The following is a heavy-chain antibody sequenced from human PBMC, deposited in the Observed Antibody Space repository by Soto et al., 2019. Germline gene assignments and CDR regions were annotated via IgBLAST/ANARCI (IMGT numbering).Heavy chain of an antibody. Sequence: QVHLVQSGAEVKKPGASVKVSCKGSGYAFTTYGITWVRQAPGQGLEWMGWISAHNGNTNYAQTLQCRVTVTRETSTSTAYMALRSLRSDDTAIYYCARGRYGDYWGQGALVTVSS. CDR2: ISAHNGNT. D-gene: IGHD1-1*01. CDR1: GYAFTTYG. V-gene: IGHV1-18*01. CDR3: ARGRYGDY. J-gene: IGHJ4*02.